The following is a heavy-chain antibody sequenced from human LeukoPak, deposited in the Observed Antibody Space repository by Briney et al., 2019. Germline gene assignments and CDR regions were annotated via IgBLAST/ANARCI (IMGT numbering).Heavy chain of an antibody. V-gene: IGHV4-61*02. CDR1: GGSISSGSYY. D-gene: IGHD6-13*01. Sequence: PSEALSLTCTVSGGSISSGSYYWSWIRQPAGKGLEWIGRVHASGSTNYNPSLKSRVTISVDTSKNQFSLKLTSVTAADTAVYYCARDWSSSWLYFDYWGQGTLVTVSS. J-gene: IGHJ4*02. CDR3: ARDWSSSWLYFDY. CDR2: VHASGST.